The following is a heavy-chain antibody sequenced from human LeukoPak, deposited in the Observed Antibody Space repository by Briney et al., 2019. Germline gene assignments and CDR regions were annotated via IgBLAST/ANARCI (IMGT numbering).Heavy chain of an antibody. J-gene: IGHJ3*02. CDR1: GDSISSNYC. D-gene: IGHD4-17*01. CDR2: VDRRGST. Sequence: SGTLSLTCAVSGDSISSNYCWRWGGQFPGKELVGCGEVDRRGSTSYNPSLKSRVVISIDKSKNQYSLNLNSVTAADTAMYYCGRHAYGDSSAAFDIWGQGTMVIVSS. V-gene: IGHV4-4*02. CDR3: GRHAYGDSSAAFDI.